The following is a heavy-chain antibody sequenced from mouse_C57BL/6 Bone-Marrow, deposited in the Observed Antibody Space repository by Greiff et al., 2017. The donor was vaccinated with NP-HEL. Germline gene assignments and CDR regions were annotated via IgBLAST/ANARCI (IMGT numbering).Heavy chain of an antibody. Sequence: VQLQQPGAELVKPGASVKLSCKASGYTFTSYWMHWVKQRPGQGLEWIGMIHPNSGSTNYNEKFKSKATLTVDKSSSTAYMQLSSLTSEDSAVYYCARTSLYYYGSSDYWGQGTTLTVSS. CDR3: ARTSLYYYGSSDY. D-gene: IGHD1-1*01. V-gene: IGHV1-64*01. J-gene: IGHJ2*01. CDR2: IHPNSGST. CDR1: GYTFTSYW.